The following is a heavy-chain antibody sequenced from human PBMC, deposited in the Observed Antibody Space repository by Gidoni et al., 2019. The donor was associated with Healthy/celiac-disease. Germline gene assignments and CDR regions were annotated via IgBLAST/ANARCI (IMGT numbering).Heavy chain of an antibody. CDR2: ISSSSSYI. CDR3: ARDRVLWFGELLIDY. CDR1: GYTLSSYS. J-gene: IGHJ4*02. D-gene: IGHD3-10*01. Sequence: EVQLVESGGGLVKPGGSLRLSGAASGYTLSSYSRNWVRQAPGKGLEWVSSISSSSSYIYYADSVKGRFTISRDNAKNSLYLQMSSLRAEDTAVYYCARDRVLWFGELLIDYWGQGTLVTVSS. V-gene: IGHV3-21*01.